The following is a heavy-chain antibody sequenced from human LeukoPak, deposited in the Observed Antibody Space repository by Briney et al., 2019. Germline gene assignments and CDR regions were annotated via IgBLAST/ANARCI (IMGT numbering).Heavy chain of an antibody. D-gene: IGHD3-10*01. CDR2: ISGSGSTT. J-gene: IGHJ4*02. V-gene: IGHV3-23*01. Sequence: PGGSLRLSCAASGFTFGSYAMSWVRQAPGKGLEWVSAISGSGSTTYYADSVKGRFTISGDNSKNTLYLQMNSLRAEDTAVYYCAKVTGSGIWGQGTLVIVSS. CDR1: GFTFGSYA. CDR3: AKVTGSGI.